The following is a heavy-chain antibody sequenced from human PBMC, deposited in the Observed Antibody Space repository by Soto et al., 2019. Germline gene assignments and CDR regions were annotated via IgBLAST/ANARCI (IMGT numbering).Heavy chain of an antibody. Sequence: PSETLSLTCAVSGGSISSGGYARAWIRQPPGKGLEWVGYIYQSGSTYYNPSLKSRVTIAADRSKNQFSLNLASVTAADTAVYYCARSYSGGDAYFDYWGQGTVVTVSS. CDR2: IYQSGST. J-gene: IGHJ4*02. D-gene: IGHD2-21*02. CDR3: ARSYSGGDAYFDY. V-gene: IGHV4-30-2*01. CDR1: GGSISSGGYA.